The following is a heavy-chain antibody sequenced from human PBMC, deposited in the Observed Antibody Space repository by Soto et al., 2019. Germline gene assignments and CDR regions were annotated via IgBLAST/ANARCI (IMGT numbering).Heavy chain of an antibody. J-gene: IGHJ6*02. CDR3: VIPSCYYYGMDV. CDR1: GFTFSSYG. V-gene: IGHV3-30*03. CDR2: ISYDGSNK. Sequence: QVQLVESGGGVVQPGRSLRLSCAASGFTFSSYGMHWVRQAPGKGLEWVAVISYDGSNKYYADSVKGRFTISRDNSKNTLYLQMNSLRAEDTAVYYCVIPSCYYYGMDVWGQGTTVTVSS. D-gene: IGHD3-16*02.